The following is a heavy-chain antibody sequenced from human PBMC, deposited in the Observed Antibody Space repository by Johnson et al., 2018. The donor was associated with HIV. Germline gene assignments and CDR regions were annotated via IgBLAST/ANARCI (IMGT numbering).Heavy chain of an antibody. Sequence: QVQLVESGGGVVQPGGSLRLSCAASGFTFSSYGMHWVRQAPGKGLEWVAFIRYDGSNKYYADSVKGRFTISRDNSKNTLYLQMNSLRDEGTAVYYCARDGYSSSSFGAFDIWGQGTMVTVSS. CDR1: GFTFSSYG. J-gene: IGHJ3*02. D-gene: IGHD6-6*01. CDR3: ARDGYSSSSFGAFDI. CDR2: IRYDGSNK. V-gene: IGHV3-30*02.